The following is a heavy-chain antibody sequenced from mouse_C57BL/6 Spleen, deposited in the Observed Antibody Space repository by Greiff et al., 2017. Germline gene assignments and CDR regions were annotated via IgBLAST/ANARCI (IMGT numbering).Heavy chain of an antibody. J-gene: IGHJ2*01. Sequence: QVQLKQPGAELVKPGASVKLSCKASGYTFTSYWMHWVKQRPGQGLEWIGMIHPNSGSTNYNEKFKSKATLTVDKSSSTAYMQLSSLTSEDSAVYYCAREERGYLFYWGQGTTLTVSS. CDR1: GYTFTSYW. D-gene: IGHD2-2*01. CDR2: IHPNSGST. V-gene: IGHV1-64*01. CDR3: AREERGYLFY.